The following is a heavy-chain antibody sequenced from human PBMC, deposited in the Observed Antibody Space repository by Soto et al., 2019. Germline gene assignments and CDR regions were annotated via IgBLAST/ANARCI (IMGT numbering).Heavy chain of an antibody. Sequence: PSETLSLTCTVSGASVGRDDYYWSWIRQQPGKGLEWIGYIYYSGNTNYNPSLKSRLTISVDTSKNQFSLQLRSVTAADTAVYYCARTWIGSPFDFWGQGSLVTV. J-gene: IGHJ4*02. CDR2: IYYSGNT. V-gene: IGHV4-31*03. D-gene: IGHD5-12*01. CDR1: GASVGRDDYY. CDR3: ARTWIGSPFDF.